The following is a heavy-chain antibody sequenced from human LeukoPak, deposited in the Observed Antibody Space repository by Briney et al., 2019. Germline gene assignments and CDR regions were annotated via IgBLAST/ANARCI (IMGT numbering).Heavy chain of an antibody. Sequence: PSETLSLTCTVSGGSISSSSYYWGWIRQPPGKGLEWIGSIYYSGSTNYNPSLKSRVTMSVDTSKNQFSLKLSSVTAADTAVYYCARGRVAAAGRNWFDPWGQGTLVTVSS. CDR1: GGSISSSSYY. D-gene: IGHD6-13*01. J-gene: IGHJ5*02. CDR2: IYYSGST. V-gene: IGHV4-39*07. CDR3: ARGRVAAAGRNWFDP.